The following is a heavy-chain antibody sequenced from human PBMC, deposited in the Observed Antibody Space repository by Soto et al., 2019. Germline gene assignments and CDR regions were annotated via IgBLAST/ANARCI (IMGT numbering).Heavy chain of an antibody. J-gene: IGHJ4*02. D-gene: IGHD3-22*01. V-gene: IGHV1-69*13. CDR2: IIPIFGTA. Sequence: ASVKVSCKASGGTFSSYAISWVRQAPGQGLEWMGGIIPIFGTANYAQKFQGRVTITADESTSTAYMELSSLRSEDTAVYYCARAFTYYYDSSGYYFDYWGQGTLVTVSS. CDR1: GGTFSSYA. CDR3: ARAFTYYYDSSGYYFDY.